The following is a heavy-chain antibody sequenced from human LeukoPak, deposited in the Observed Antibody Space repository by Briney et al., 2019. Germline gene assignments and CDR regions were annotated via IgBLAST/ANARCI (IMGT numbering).Heavy chain of an antibody. J-gene: IGHJ3*02. D-gene: IGHD3-22*01. Sequence: SQTLSLTRAVSLGSISSGGYYWSSIRQHPGKGLECIGYICYGGSPSYNPSLKSRVTIAVDTSKNQFSLKPSSVTAADTAVYYCAGDRPYYYDSSGYHDAFDIWGQGTMVTVSS. CDR2: ICYGGSP. CDR3: AGDRPYYYDSSGYHDAFDI. V-gene: IGHV4-31*11. CDR1: LGSISSGGYY.